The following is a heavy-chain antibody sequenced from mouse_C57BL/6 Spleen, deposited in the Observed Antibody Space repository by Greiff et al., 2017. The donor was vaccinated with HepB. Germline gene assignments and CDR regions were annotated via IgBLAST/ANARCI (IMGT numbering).Heavy chain of an antibody. D-gene: IGHD1-1*01. CDR2: IYPGDGDT. V-gene: IGHV1-82*01. J-gene: IGHJ4*01. Sequence: QVQLQQSGPELVKPGASVKISCKASGYAFSSSWMNWVKQRPGKGLEWIGRIYPGDGDTNYNGKFKGKATLTADKSSSTAYMQLSSLTSEDSAVYFCARYYCGSSSAMDYWGQGTSVTVSS. CDR3: ARYYCGSSSAMDY. CDR1: GYAFSSSW.